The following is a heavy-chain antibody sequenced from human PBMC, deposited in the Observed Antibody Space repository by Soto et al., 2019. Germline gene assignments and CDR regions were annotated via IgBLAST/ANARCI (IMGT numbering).Heavy chain of an antibody. CDR1: GGSISSSSYY. V-gene: IGHV4-39*07. J-gene: IGHJ5*02. CDR3: ARTESGTFDP. D-gene: IGHD1-7*01. Sequence: SETLSLTCTVSGGSISSSSYYWGWIRQPPGKGLEWIGSIFYSGSTYYNPSLKSRVTISVDTSKNQFSLKLSSVTAADTAVYYCARTESGTFDPWGQGPLVTVSS. CDR2: IFYSGST.